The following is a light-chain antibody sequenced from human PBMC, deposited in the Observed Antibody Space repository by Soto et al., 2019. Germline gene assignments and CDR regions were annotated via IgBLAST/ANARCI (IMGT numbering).Light chain of an antibody. CDR3: QEYNSVPIFT. V-gene: IGKV1-27*01. CDR1: QGITKY. Sequence: DIQMAQSPSSLSASVGDRVTITCRASQGITKYLAWYQQRPGKVPKLLIYAASTLQSGVPSRFSGSGSGTDSTLTISSLQPEDVATYYCQEYNSVPIFTFGPGTTVDIK. J-gene: IGKJ3*01. CDR2: AAS.